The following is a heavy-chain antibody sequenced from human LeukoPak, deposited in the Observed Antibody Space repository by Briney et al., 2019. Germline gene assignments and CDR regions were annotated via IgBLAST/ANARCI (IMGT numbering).Heavy chain of an antibody. CDR1: GFTFSSYS. J-gene: IGHJ4*02. CDR3: ARSIAAAEGPTFDY. Sequence: GGSLRLSCAASGFTFSSYSMNWVRQAPGKGLEWVSYISSSGTTIYYADSVKGRFTISRDNAKNSLYLQMNSLRAEDTAVYYCARSIAAAEGPTFDYWGQGTLVTVSS. D-gene: IGHD6-13*01. CDR2: ISSSGTTI. V-gene: IGHV3-48*01.